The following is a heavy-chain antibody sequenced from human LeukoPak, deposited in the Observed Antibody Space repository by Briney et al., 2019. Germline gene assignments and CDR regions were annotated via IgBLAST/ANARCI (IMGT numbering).Heavy chain of an antibody. Sequence: SGGSLRLSCAASGFTFSSYEMNWVRQAPGKGLEWVSYISSSGSTIYYADSVKGRFTISRDNAKNSLYLQMNSLRAEDTAVYYCARGGYYGSGSYYYWGQGTLVTVSS. CDR3: ARGGYYGSGSYYY. V-gene: IGHV3-48*03. CDR2: ISSSGSTI. CDR1: GFTFSSYE. D-gene: IGHD3-10*01. J-gene: IGHJ4*02.